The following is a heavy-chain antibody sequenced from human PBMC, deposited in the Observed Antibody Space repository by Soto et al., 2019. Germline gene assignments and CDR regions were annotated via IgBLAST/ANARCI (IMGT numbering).Heavy chain of an antibody. Sequence: PGGSLRLSCAASGFTFSSYEMNWVRQAPGKGLEWVSYISSSGSTIYYADSVKGRFTISRDNAKNSLYLQMNSLRAEDTAVYYCARDLLSLNGPAATERPYYYYYGMDVWGQGTTVTVSS. CDR1: GFTFSSYE. V-gene: IGHV3-48*03. J-gene: IGHJ6*02. CDR3: ARDLLSLNGPAATERPYYYYYGMDV. D-gene: IGHD2-2*01. CDR2: ISSSGSTI.